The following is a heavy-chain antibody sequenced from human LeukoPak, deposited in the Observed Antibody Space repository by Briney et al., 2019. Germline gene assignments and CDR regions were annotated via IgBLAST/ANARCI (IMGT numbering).Heavy chain of an antibody. CDR3: ARDVLIAAAGGTDAFDI. CDR1: GGSISSSSYY. J-gene: IGHJ3*02. CDR2: IYYSGST. D-gene: IGHD6-13*01. Sequence: SETLSLTCTVSGGSISSSSYYWGWIRQPPGKGLEWIGSIYYSGSTYYNPSLESRVTISVDTSKNQFSLKLSSVTAADTAVYYCARDVLIAAAGGTDAFDIWGQGTMVTVSS. V-gene: IGHV4-39*07.